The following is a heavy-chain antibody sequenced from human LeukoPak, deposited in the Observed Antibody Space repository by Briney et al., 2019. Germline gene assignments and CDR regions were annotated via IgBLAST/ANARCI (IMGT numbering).Heavy chain of an antibody. CDR1: GFTFSSYG. V-gene: IGHV3-33*01. CDR3: VRDTYDSNGYNYGIY. D-gene: IGHD3-22*01. Sequence: GTSLRLSCAASGFTFSSYGMHWVRQAPGKGLDWVTVIWYDGSKKFYADSVRGRFTISRDNSKNTLYLQMNSLRAEDTAVYYCVRDTYDSNGYNYGIYWGQGTLVTVSS. J-gene: IGHJ4*02. CDR2: IWYDGSKK.